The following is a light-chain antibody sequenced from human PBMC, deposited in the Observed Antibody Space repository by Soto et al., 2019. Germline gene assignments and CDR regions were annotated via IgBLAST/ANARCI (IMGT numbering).Light chain of an antibody. Sequence: DIQMTQSPSTLSASVGDRVTITCLASQSISVWLAWYQQKAGKAPNLLIYKASRLESGVPSRFSGSGSATEFTLTISGLQPGDSATYYCQQYNSYSPTFGQGTKVDIK. J-gene: IGKJ1*01. CDR1: QSISVW. V-gene: IGKV1-5*03. CDR3: QQYNSYSPT. CDR2: KAS.